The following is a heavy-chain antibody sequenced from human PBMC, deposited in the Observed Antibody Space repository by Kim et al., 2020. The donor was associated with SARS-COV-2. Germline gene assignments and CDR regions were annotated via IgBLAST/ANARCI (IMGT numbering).Heavy chain of an antibody. J-gene: IGHJ6*02. D-gene: IGHD6-13*01. V-gene: IGHV4-39*01. Sequence: SETLSLTCTVSGGSISSSSYYWGWIRQPPGKGLEWIGSIYYSGSTYYNTSLKSRVTISVDTSKNQVSLKLSSVTAADTAVYYCARQWGADSSSWYGELGYYYYCGMYVWGQETTLTVAS. CDR1: GGSISSSSYY. CDR3: ARQWGADSSSWYGELGYYYYCGMYV. CDR2: IYYSGST.